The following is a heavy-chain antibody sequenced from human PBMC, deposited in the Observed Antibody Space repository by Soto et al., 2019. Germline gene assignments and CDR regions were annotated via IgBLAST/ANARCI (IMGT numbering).Heavy chain of an antibody. CDR1: DVSVSSSNYY. V-gene: IGHV4-61*01. D-gene: IGHD1-26*01. Sequence: SETLSLTCTVSDVSVSSSNYYWSWIRQPPGKGLEWIGYVSYSGFTDYNPSLKSRVTMSVDTSKNQFSLRSDDTAVYYCARDLGNSFIVDWGQGTLVTVSS. J-gene: IGHJ4*02. CDR2: VSYSGFT. CDR3: ARDLGNSFIVD.